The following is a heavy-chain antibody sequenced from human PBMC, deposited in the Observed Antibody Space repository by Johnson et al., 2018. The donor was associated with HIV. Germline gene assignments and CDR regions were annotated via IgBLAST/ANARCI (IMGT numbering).Heavy chain of an antibody. D-gene: IGHD6-13*01. Sequence: QVQLVESGGGLVQPGGSLRLSCTASGFTFSSYAMHWVRQAPGKGLEYVSAISSSGGRTYYADSVKGRFTISRDNSKNTLYLQMNSLRAEDTAVYYCAKDLSWGAAGTGNAFDVWGQGTMVTVAS. CDR1: GFTFSSYA. CDR2: ISSSGGRT. V-gene: IGHV3-64*04. J-gene: IGHJ3*01. CDR3: AKDLSWGAAGTGNAFDV.